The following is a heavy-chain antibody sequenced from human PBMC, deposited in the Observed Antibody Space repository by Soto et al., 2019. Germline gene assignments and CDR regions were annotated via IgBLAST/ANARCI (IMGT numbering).Heavy chain of an antibody. J-gene: IGHJ6*02. D-gene: IGHD6-19*01. V-gene: IGHV1-2*04. CDR2: INPNSGGT. CDR1: GYTFTGYD. Sequence: ASVKVSCKASGYTFTGYDMHWVRQAPGQGLEWMGWINPNSGGTNYAQKFQGWVTMTRDTSISTAYMELSRLRSDDTAVYYCARSRSSGWYRQRYYYYGMDVWGQGTTVTVSS. CDR3: ARSRSSGWYRQRYYYYGMDV.